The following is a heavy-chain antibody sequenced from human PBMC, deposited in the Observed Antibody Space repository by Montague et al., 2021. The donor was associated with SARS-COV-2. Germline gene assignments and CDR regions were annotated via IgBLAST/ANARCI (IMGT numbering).Heavy chain of an antibody. V-gene: IGHV4-39*02. CDR2: ISHSGSA. J-gene: IGHJ4*02. CDR1: GDSISSANYQ. Sequence: SETLSLTCNVSGDSISSANYQWTWFRQPPGKGLQWVGSISHSGSAYYNPSLKSRLTISVDMSKRLFSLDVESVAVADTAFYYCAREVGDVWVGFYVDSWGQGTLVIVSS. CDR3: AREVGDVWVGFYVDS. D-gene: IGHD3-3*01.